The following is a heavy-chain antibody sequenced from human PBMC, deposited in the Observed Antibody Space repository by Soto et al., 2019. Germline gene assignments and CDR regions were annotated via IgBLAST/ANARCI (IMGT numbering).Heavy chain of an antibody. D-gene: IGHD3-22*01. J-gene: IGHJ4*02. CDR1: GFTFSSYA. Sequence: GGSLRLSCAASGFTFSSYAMSWVRQAPGKGLEWVSAISAGAVATNYADSVKGRFTISRDNSKNTLYLQMNSLRAEDTAVYYCARGRESSGSYRPFDYWGQGALVTVSS. V-gene: IGHV3-23*01. CDR3: ARGRESSGSYRPFDY. CDR2: ISAGAVAT.